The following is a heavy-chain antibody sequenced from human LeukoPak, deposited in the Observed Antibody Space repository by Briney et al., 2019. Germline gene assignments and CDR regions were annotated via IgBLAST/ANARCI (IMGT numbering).Heavy chain of an antibody. D-gene: IGHD2-15*01. CDR2: IKQDGSEK. Sequence: GGSLRLSCAASGFTFSSYSMSWVRQAPGKGLEWVANIKQDGSEKYYVDSVKGRFTISRDNAKNSLYLQMNSLRAEDTAVYYCARDSVWSSGGSCYFYWGQGTLVTVSS. J-gene: IGHJ4*02. CDR3: ARDSVWSSGGSCYFY. CDR1: GFTFSSYS. V-gene: IGHV3-7*01.